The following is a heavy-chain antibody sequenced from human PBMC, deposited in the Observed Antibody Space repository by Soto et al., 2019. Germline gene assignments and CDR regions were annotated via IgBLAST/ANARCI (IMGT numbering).Heavy chain of an antibody. CDR3: ARDAYCSSGRCRYFYNY. CDR1: GYTFTDYI. CDR2: IRGGDGYT. D-gene: IGHD2-15*01. Sequence: QVLHVQSGTEVKKPGASVKVSCKASGYTFTDYIVHWLRQAPGQRPEWMGWIRGGDGYTRYSGEFRGRISISRDTSASTVYMELSSLRSEDTAVYYCARDAYCSSGRCRYFYNYWGQGTLVTVSS. J-gene: IGHJ4*02. V-gene: IGHV1-3*01.